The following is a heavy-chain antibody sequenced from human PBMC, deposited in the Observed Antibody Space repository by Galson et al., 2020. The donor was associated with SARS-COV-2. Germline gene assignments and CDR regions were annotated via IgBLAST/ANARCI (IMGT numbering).Heavy chain of an antibody. CDR2: IYYSGST. Sequence: ASETLSLTCTVSGYSISSGYYWAWIRQPPGKGLEWIGTIYYSGSTYYNPSLKSRVTISVDTSKNQFSLSLSSLTAADTAVYFCARLFRFSGSYYFDYWGQGTLVSVSS. D-gene: IGHD1-26*01. CDR1: GYSISSGYY. V-gene: IGHV4-38-2*02. CDR3: ARLFRFSGSYYFDY. J-gene: IGHJ4*02.